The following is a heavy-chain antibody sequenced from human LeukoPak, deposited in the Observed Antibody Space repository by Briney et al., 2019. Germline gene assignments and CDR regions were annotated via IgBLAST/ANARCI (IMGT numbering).Heavy chain of an antibody. J-gene: IGHJ4*02. CDR1: GFTFSSYS. V-gene: IGHV3-21*04. CDR3: AKNEYYYGSGSPDY. D-gene: IGHD3-10*01. Sequence: GGSLRLSCAASGFTFSSYSMNWVRQAPGKGLEWVSSISSSSSYIYYADSVKGRFTISRDNSKNTLYLQMNSLRAEDTAVYYCAKNEYYYGSGSPDYWGQGTLVTVSS. CDR2: ISSSSSYI.